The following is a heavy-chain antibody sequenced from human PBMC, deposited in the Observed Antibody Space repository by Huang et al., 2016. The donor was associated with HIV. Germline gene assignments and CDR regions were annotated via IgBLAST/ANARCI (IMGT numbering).Heavy chain of an antibody. CDR1: GGSFGGYS. CDR3: ARERMMSWLDDHDAFDI. J-gene: IGHJ3*02. D-gene: IGHD1-1*01. Sequence: QVQLQQWGAGLLKPSETLSLTCAVYGGSFGGYSWSWIRQSPVKGLEWIGDINHSGSTNYNPSLKSRLTISVDTSKNQFSLKLSSVTAADTAVYYCARERMMSWLDDHDAFDIWGQGTMVTVSS. CDR2: INHSGST. V-gene: IGHV4-34*01.